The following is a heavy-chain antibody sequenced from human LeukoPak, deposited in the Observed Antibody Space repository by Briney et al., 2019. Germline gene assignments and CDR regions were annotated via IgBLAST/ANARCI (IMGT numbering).Heavy chain of an antibody. CDR2: ISYNGDNT. D-gene: IGHD1-26*01. V-gene: IGHV3-64D*09. CDR3: VSDRETQEQI. Sequence: GGSLRLSCSGSGFTFSRHNMHWVRQAPGKGLEYVSAISYNGDNTYYVDSVKGRFSISRDNSKNTLDLQMNSLRPEDTALYYCVSDRETQEQIWGPGTLVTVSS. J-gene: IGHJ3*02. CDR1: GFTFSRHN.